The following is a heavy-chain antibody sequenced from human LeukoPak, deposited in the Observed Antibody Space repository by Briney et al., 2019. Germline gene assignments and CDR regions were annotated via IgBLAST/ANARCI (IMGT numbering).Heavy chain of an antibody. CDR1: GFTFSSYE. Sequence: PGGSLRLSCAASGFTFSSYEMNWVRQAPGKGLEWVSYISSSGSTIYYADSVKGRFTISRDNAQNSLYLQMNSLRAEDTAVYYCARYGAVAGGVYWGQGTLVTVSS. CDR2: ISSSGSTI. V-gene: IGHV3-48*03. CDR3: ARYGAVAGGVY. J-gene: IGHJ4*02. D-gene: IGHD6-19*01.